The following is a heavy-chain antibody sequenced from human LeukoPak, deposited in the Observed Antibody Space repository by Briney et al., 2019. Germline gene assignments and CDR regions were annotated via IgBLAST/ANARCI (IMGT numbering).Heavy chain of an antibody. Sequence: GGSLRLSCAASGFTFSNYEMNWVRQAPGKGLEWVGRIKSKIDGGTTDYAAPVKGRFTISRDDSKNTLYLQMNSLKTEDTAVYYCTTDHQTTVSPYYYYYYMDVWGKGTTVTVSS. D-gene: IGHD4-11*01. CDR2: IKSKIDGGTT. J-gene: IGHJ6*03. CDR3: TTDHQTTVSPYYYYYYMDV. CDR1: GFTFSNYE. V-gene: IGHV3-15*01.